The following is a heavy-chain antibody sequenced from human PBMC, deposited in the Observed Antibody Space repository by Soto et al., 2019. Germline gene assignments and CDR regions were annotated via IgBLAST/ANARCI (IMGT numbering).Heavy chain of an antibody. CDR2: LYTEGTT. CDR3: VRPRPSGENYGMDV. J-gene: IGHJ6*02. V-gene: IGHV3-53*01. CDR1: GLTVSHNY. Sequence: LRLSCVASGLTVSHNYMARVRQAPEMGLEWVSILYTEGTTYYADSVKGRFTISRDSSKNTLFLQMDSLRAEDTAVYYCVRPRPSGENYGMDVWGQGTTVTVSS. D-gene: IGHD3-16*01.